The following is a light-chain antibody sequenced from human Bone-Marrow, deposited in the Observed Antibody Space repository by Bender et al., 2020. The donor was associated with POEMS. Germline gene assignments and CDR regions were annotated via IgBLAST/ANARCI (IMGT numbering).Light chain of an antibody. CDR1: SSDVGTFDR. J-gene: IGLJ2*01. Sequence: QSALTQPASVSRSPGQSITISCTGTSSDVGTFDRVSWYQHHPGKVPKLIIYEVTKRPSGVSNRFSGSKSGNTASLTISGLQAEDEADYYCSSYTTSSTPVFGGGTQLTVL. CDR2: EVT. V-gene: IGLV2-14*02. CDR3: SSYTTSSTPV.